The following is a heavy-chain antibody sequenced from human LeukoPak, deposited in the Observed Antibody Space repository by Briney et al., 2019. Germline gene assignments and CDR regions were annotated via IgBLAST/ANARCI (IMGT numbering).Heavy chain of an antibody. D-gene: IGHD1-26*01. Sequence: SENLSLTCAVYGGSFSGYYWSWIRQPPGKGLEWIGEINHSGSTNYNPSLKSRVTISVDTSKNQFSLKLSSVTAADTAVYYCATYIVGATQAWGQGTLVTVSS. V-gene: IGHV4-34*01. CDR3: ATYIVGATQA. CDR1: GGSFSGYY. CDR2: INHSGST. J-gene: IGHJ5*02.